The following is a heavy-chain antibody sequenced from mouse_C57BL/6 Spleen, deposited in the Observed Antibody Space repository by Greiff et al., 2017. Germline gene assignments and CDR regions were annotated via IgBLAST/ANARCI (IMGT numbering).Heavy chain of an antibody. CDR2: IWSDGST. V-gene: IGHV2-6-1*01. CDR3: ARHEDYYGRAWFAD. D-gene: IGHD1-1*01. Sequence: VQLQQSGPGLVAPSQSLSITCTVSGFSLTSYGVHWVRQPPGKGLEWLVVIWSDGSTTYNSALKSRLSISKDNSKSQVFLKMSSLQTDDTAMYYCARHEDYYGRAWFADWGQGPLVTVAA. J-gene: IGHJ3*01. CDR1: GFSLTSYG.